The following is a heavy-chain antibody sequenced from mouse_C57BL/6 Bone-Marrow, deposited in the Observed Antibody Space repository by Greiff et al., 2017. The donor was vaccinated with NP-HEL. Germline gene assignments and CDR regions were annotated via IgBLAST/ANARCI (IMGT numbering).Heavy chain of an antibody. CDR1: GFSFNTYA. J-gene: IGHJ4*01. D-gene: IGHD1-1*01. CDR2: IRSKSNNYAT. Sequence: EVKLMESGGGLVQPKGSLKLSCAASGFSFNTYAMNWVRQAPGKGLEWVARIRSKSNNYATYYADSVKDRFTISRDDSESMLYLQMNNLKTEDTAMYYCVGTNTPYYAMDYWGQGTSVTVSS. V-gene: IGHV10-1*01. CDR3: VGTNTPYYAMDY.